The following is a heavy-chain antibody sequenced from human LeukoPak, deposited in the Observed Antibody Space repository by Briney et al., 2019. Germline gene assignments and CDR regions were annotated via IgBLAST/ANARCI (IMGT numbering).Heavy chain of an antibody. CDR2: ISAYNGKT. J-gene: IGHJ3*02. CDR3: ARDLGGITIHPGAAFDI. V-gene: IGHV1-18*01. D-gene: IGHD3-3*01. Sequence: ASVKVSCKTSGYTSSSYSINWVRQAPGQGLEWMGWISAYNGKTKYAQKFQGRVTMTTDTSTSTAYMELRSLRSDDTAVYYCARDLGGITIHPGAAFDIWGQGTTVTVSS. CDR1: GYTSSSYS.